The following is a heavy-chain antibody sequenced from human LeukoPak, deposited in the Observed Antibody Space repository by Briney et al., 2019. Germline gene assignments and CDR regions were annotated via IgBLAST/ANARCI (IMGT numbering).Heavy chain of an antibody. CDR2: ISDTGATT. D-gene: IGHD2-21*01. Sequence: GGSLRLSCAASGFTFSTYAMNWVRQAPGKGLEWVSGISDTGATTVYADSVKGRFTISRDNSKNTVYLQMNGLRGEDTAIYFCATDCCGGECCSHNRDDYWGQGTLVTVSS. J-gene: IGHJ4*02. CDR3: ATDCCGGECCSHNRDDY. CDR1: GFTFSTYA. V-gene: IGHV3-23*01.